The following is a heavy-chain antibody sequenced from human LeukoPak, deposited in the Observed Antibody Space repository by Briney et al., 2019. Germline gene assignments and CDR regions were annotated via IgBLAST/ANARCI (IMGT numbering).Heavy chain of an antibody. CDR1: GRTFCSQV. CDR3: AKESSGGWYFDY. V-gene: IGHV3-23*01. D-gene: IGHD6-19*01. Sequence: GDSVTLLCAASGRTFCSQVMIWVRQAPGEGLEWVSSIPASGGTAYYADSVKGRFTISRDNSKNSLYLQMNSLRAEDTAVYYRAKESSGGWYFDYWGQGTLVTVSS. J-gene: IGHJ4*02. CDR2: IPASGGTA.